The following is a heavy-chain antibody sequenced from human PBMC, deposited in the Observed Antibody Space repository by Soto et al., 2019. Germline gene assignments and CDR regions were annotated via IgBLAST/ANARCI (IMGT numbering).Heavy chain of an antibody. V-gene: IGHV4-31*03. CDR1: GGSISSGGYY. J-gene: IGHJ4*02. CDR3: ARGDIVVVPAAFDY. CDR2: IYYSGST. D-gene: IGHD2-2*01. Sequence: SETLSLTCTVSGGSISSGGYYWSWIRQHPGKGLEWIGYIYYSGSTYYNPSLKSRVTISVDTSKNQFSLKLSSVTAADTAVYYCARGDIVVVPAAFDYWGQGTLVTVSS.